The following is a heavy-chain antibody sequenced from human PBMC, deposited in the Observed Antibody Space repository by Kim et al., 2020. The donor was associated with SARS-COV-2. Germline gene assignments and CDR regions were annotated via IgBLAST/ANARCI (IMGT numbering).Heavy chain of an antibody. CDR3: AKDKDY. J-gene: IGHJ4*02. CDR2: YDGSNK. Sequence: YDGSNKYYADSVKGRFTISRENSKNTLYLQMNSLRAEDTAVYYCAKDKDYWGQGTLVTVSS. V-gene: IGHV3-30*18.